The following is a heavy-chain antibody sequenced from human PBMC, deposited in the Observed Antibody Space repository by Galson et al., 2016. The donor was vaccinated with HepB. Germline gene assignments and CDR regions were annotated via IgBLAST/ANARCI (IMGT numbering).Heavy chain of an antibody. V-gene: IGHV3-23*01. CDR1: GFSFDDYA. D-gene: IGHD3-3*01. CDR3: VKCRDKDFWSGYFCGMGV. Sequence: SLRLSCAASGFSFDDYAMSWVRQAPGKGLEWVASLSGMGGSPHYLDTVKGRFTISRVNSKNTLYLQMHSLRAEDTAVYYCVKCRDKDFWSGYFCGMGVWGQGTTVTVSS. J-gene: IGHJ6*02. CDR2: LSGMGGSP.